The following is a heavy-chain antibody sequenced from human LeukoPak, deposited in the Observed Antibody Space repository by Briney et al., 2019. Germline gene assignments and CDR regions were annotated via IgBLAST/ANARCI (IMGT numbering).Heavy chain of an antibody. CDR3: ARGPPPLLYYCGSGSSSARTYYFDY. D-gene: IGHD3-10*01. CDR2: INHSGST. CDR1: GGSFSGYY. V-gene: IGHV4-34*01. Sequence: SETLSLTCAVYGGSFSGYYWSWIRQPPGKGLEWIGEINHSGSTNYNPSLKSRVTISVDTSKNQFSLKLSSVTAADTAVYYCARGPPPLLYYCGSGSSSARTYYFDYWGQGTLVTVSS. J-gene: IGHJ4*02.